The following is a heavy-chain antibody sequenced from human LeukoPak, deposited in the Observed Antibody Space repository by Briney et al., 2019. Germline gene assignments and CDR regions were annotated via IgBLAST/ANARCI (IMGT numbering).Heavy chain of an antibody. CDR2: IWYDGSNK. J-gene: IGHJ4*02. V-gene: IGHV3-33*06. Sequence: GRSLRLSCAASGFTFSSYGMHWVRQAPGKGLEWVAVIWYDGSNKYYADSVKGRFTISRDNSKNTLYLQMNSLRAEDTAVYYCAKDGDIVLISALFDYWGQGTLVTVSS. D-gene: IGHD2-8*01. CDR3: AKDGDIVLISALFDY. CDR1: GFTFSSYG.